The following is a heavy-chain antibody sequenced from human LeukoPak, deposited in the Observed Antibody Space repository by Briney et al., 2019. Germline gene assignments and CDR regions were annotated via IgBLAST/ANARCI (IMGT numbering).Heavy chain of an antibody. D-gene: IGHD3-22*01. J-gene: IGHJ4*02. Sequence: PGGSLRLSCAASGLTFSSYGMSWVRQAPGKGLEWVSTITGTGGTTYYADSVEVLFTISRDNSMDTLYLQINSLRAEDTAVYDCAKRGYYYDSSAYYYFDYWGQGTLVTVSS. CDR1: GLTFSSYG. CDR3: AKRGYYYDSSAYYYFDY. CDR2: ITGTGGTT. V-gene: IGHV3-23*01.